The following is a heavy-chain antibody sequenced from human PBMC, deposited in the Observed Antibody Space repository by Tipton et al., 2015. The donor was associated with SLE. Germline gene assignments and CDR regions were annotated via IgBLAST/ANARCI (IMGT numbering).Heavy chain of an antibody. Sequence: TLSLTCSVSGDSITSGSYYWVWIRQPPGKGLEWIGRLHYSGSTYYNPSLESRVTISVDTSKNQFSLKLSSVTAADTAVYYCARTTYFYGSGSYYPYDAFDIWGQGTMVTVSP. CDR3: ARTTYFYGSGSYYPYDAFDI. D-gene: IGHD3-10*01. J-gene: IGHJ3*02. CDR2: LHYSGST. CDR1: GDSITSGSYY. V-gene: IGHV4-39*07.